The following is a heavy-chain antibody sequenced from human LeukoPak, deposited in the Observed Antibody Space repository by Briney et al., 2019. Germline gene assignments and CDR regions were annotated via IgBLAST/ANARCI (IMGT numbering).Heavy chain of an antibody. CDR2: ISDGAGST. V-gene: IGHV3-23*01. D-gene: IGHD3-10*01. CDR1: GFTFSNYA. J-gene: IGHJ4*02. Sequence: TGGSLRLSCAASGFTFSNYAMSWVRQAPGKGLEWVSGISDGAGSTYYADSVKGRFTISRDNSKNTLYLQMNSLRAEDTTIYYCAKDRARYGSGSYYTTYYLDQWGQGTLVTVSS. CDR3: AKDRARYGSGSYYTTYYLDQ.